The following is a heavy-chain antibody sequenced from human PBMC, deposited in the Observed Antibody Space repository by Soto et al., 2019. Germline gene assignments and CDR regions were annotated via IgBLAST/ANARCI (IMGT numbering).Heavy chain of an antibody. CDR3: AREAYGDYVGDFDP. Sequence: SETLSLTCAVSGGSISSGGYYWSWIRQPPGKGLEWIGEINHSGSTNYNPSLKSRVTISVDTSKNQFSLKLTSVTAADTAVYYCAREAYGDYVGDFDPWGQGTLVTVSS. CDR1: GGSISSGGYY. J-gene: IGHJ5*02. V-gene: IGHV4-34*01. D-gene: IGHD4-17*01. CDR2: INHSGST.